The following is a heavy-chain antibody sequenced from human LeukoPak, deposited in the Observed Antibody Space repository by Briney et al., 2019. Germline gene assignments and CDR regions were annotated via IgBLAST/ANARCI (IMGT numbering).Heavy chain of an antibody. J-gene: IGHJ3*02. CDR2: ISSSGTSI. CDR3: AREQYGSDDALDI. D-gene: IGHD4-17*01. Sequence: PGGSLRLSCAASGFTFRSYEMNWVRQAPGKGLEWVSYISSSGTSIHYADSVKGRFTISRDNAKNSLYLQMNSLRAENTAVYYCAREQYGSDDALDIWGQGTMVTVSS. CDR1: GFTFRSYE. V-gene: IGHV3-48*03.